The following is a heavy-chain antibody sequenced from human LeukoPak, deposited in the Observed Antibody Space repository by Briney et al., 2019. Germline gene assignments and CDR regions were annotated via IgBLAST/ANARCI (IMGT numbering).Heavy chain of an antibody. J-gene: IGHJ3*02. CDR1: GGSINSGNYY. Sequence: SETLSLTCTVSGGSINSGNYYWTWIRQPPGKGLEWIGYIYYSGGTYYNPSLRGRVTISVDTSKNQFSLKLSSVTAADTAVYYCARAYSEAFDIWGQGTMVTVSS. D-gene: IGHD2-21*01. V-gene: IGHV4-30-4*08. CDR3: ARAYSEAFDI. CDR2: IYYSGGT.